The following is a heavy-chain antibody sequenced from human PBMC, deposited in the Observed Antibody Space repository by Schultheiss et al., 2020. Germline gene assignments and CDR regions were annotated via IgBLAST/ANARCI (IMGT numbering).Heavy chain of an antibody. CDR1: GFTFDDYA. Sequence: GGSLRLSCAASGFTFDDYAMHWVRQAPGKGLEWVSYISSSGSTIYYADSVKGRFTISRDNAKNSLYLQMNSLRAEDTAVYYCARGVKSCSGGSCSYYAMDVWGQGTTVTVSS. J-gene: IGHJ6*02. CDR2: ISSSGSTI. CDR3: ARGVKSCSGGSCSYYAMDV. V-gene: IGHV3-48*03. D-gene: IGHD2-15*01.